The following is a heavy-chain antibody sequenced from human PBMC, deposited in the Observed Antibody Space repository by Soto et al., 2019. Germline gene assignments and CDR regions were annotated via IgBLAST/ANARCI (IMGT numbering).Heavy chain of an antibody. V-gene: IGHV5-51*01. CDR3: ARLGVEMATTTHFDS. CDR2: IYPGDSDT. D-gene: IGHD1-1*01. Sequence: PGESLKISCKGSGYSFTSYWIGWVRQMPGKGLEWMGIIYPGDSDTRYSPSFQGQVSFSADRSISTAYLQWSSLKASDTAMYYCARLGVEMATTTHFDSWGQGTLVNVSS. J-gene: IGHJ4*02. CDR1: GYSFTSYW.